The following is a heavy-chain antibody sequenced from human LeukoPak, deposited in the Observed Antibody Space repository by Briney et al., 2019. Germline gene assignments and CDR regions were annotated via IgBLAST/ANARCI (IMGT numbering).Heavy chain of an antibody. D-gene: IGHD2-2*01. Sequence: SETLSLTCAVSGGSISSGGYSWSWIRRPPGKGLEWIGYIYHSGSTYYNPSLKSRVTISVDRSKNQFSLKLSSVTAADTAVYYCARDPPIYCSSTSCHDYWGQGTLVTVSS. CDR3: ARDPPIYCSSTSCHDY. V-gene: IGHV4-30-2*01. J-gene: IGHJ4*02. CDR1: GGSISSGGYS. CDR2: IYHSGST.